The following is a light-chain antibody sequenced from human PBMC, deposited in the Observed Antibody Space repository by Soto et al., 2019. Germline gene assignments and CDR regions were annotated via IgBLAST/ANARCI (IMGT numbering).Light chain of an antibody. Sequence: DIQMTQSPSSVSASVGDRVTISCRASQGITNYLAWYQQKPGKAPKLLIYAASSLQSGVPSRFSGSGFGTDFTLTINSLQQEDFASYFCQQGHTFPYTFGQGTKLEIQ. V-gene: IGKV1D-12*01. CDR1: QGITNY. CDR2: AAS. J-gene: IGKJ2*01. CDR3: QQGHTFPYT.